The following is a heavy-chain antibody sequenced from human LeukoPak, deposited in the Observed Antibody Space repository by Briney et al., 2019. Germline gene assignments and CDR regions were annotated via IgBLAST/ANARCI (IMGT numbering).Heavy chain of an antibody. CDR2: ISGYNGNT. J-gene: IGHJ4*02. CDR3: ARGDCTNGVRYTLFDY. D-gene: IGHD2-8*01. V-gene: IGHV1-18*01. Sequence: ASVKVSCKAYGYTFTNYGIIWVRQAPGQGLEWMGWISGYNGNTHYAQNLQGRVTMTTDPSTSTAYMELRSLRSDDTAVYYCARGDCTNGVRYTLFDYWGQGTLVTVSS. CDR1: GYTFTNYG.